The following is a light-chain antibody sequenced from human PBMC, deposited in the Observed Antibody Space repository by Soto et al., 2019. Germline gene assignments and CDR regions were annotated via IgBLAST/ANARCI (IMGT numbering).Light chain of an antibody. Sequence: DIQMTQSPSSLSASVGDRVTITCQASQDISNYLNWYQQKPGKAPKLLIYDVSNLVTGAPSRFSGSGSGTDFTFTISSLQPEDIATYYCQQYDYLPITFGQGTRLEIE. V-gene: IGKV1-33*01. J-gene: IGKJ5*01. CDR1: QDISNY. CDR2: DVS. CDR3: QQYDYLPIT.